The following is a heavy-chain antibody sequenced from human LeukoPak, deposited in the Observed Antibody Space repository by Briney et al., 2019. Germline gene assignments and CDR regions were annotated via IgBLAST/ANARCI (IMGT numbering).Heavy chain of an antibody. V-gene: IGHV1-69*02. CDR3: ARPSPRNSDAFDI. Sequence: SVKVSCKASGGTFSSNTISWVRQAPGQGLDWMGRIIPYLGVANYAQKFQGRVTITADKSTSTAYVEVSSLRSEDTAVYYCARPSPRNSDAFDIWGQGTMVTVSS. D-gene: IGHD1-14*01. J-gene: IGHJ3*02. CDR1: GGTFSSNT. CDR2: IIPYLGVA.